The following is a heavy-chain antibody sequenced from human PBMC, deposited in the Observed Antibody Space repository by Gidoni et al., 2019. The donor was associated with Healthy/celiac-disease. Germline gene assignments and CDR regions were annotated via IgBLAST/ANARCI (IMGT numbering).Heavy chain of an antibody. J-gene: IGHJ4*02. V-gene: IGHV3-48*02. CDR1: GFPFSSYS. D-gene: IGHD4-17*01. CDR2: ISSSSSTI. CDR3: ARDWDYGGNSAWLDY. Sequence: EVQLVESGGGLVQPGGSLRLSCAASGFPFSSYSRNWVRQAPGKGLEGVAYISSSSSTIYYADSVKGRFTISRDNAKNSLYLQMNSLRDEDTAVYYCARDWDYGGNSAWLDYWGQGTLVTVSS.